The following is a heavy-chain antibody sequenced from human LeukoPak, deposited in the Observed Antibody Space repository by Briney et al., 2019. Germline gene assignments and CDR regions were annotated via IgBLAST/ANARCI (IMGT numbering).Heavy chain of an antibody. J-gene: IGHJ5*02. CDR3: AKDRLGEFSYNWFDP. CDR1: GFTFSSYS. D-gene: IGHD3-16*02. CDR2: ISSSSSTI. Sequence: PGGSLRLSCAASGFTFSSYSMNWVRQAPGKGLEWVSYISSSSSTIYYADSVKGRFTISRDNAKNSLYLQMNSLRAEDTAVYYCAKDRLGEFSYNWFDPWGQGTLVTVSS. V-gene: IGHV3-48*01.